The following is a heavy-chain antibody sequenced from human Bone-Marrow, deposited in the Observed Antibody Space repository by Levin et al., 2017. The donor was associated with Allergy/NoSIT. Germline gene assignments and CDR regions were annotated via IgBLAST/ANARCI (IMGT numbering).Heavy chain of an antibody. Sequence: SCAASGFTFSNYGLHWVRQAPGKGLEWVAVISYDESKKYYSDSVKGRFTISRDNSRDTLYLQMNSLRPEDTAVYYCAQAWGSQTIDYGMDVWGQGTTVTVSS. CDR2: ISYDESKK. D-gene: IGHD3-16*01. CDR1: GFTFSNYG. V-gene: IGHV3-30*18. J-gene: IGHJ6*02. CDR3: AQAWGSQTIDYGMDV.